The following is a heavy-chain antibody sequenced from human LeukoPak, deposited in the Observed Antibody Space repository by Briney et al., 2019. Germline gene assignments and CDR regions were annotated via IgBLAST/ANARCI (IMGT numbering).Heavy chain of an antibody. CDR2: ISGSGGST. D-gene: IGHD3-22*01. J-gene: IGHJ4*02. V-gene: IGHV3-23*01. Sequence: GGSLRLSCAASGFTFSSYAMSWVRQAPGKGLEWVSAISGSGGSTYYADSVKSRFTISRDNSKNTLYLQMNSLRAEDTAVYYCAKDRGNYYDSSGYFLYYFDYWGQGTLVTVSS. CDR3: AKDRGNYYDSSGYFLYYFDY. CDR1: GFTFSSYA.